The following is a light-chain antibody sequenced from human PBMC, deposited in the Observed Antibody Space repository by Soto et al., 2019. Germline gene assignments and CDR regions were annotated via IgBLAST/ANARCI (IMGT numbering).Light chain of an antibody. Sequence: EIVLTQSPATLSLSPGERATLSCRASQGVSSYLAWYQQKPGQAPRLLIYDASNRATGTPPRFSGSGSGTDFTLTISSLEPEDFAVYYCQQRSNWPPSTFGQGTRLEIK. CDR2: DAS. V-gene: IGKV3-11*01. CDR1: QGVSSY. CDR3: QQRSNWPPST. J-gene: IGKJ5*01.